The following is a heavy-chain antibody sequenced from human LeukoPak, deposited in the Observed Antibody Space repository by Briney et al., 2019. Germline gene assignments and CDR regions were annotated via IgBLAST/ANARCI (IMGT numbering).Heavy chain of an antibody. J-gene: IGHJ4*02. Sequence: ASVKVSCKASGGTFSSYAISWVRQAPGQGLEWMGGIIPIFGTANYAQKFQGRVTITADESTSTAYMELSSLRSEDTAVYYCARDSGDYYGSGSYYTHFDYWGQGTLVTVSS. V-gene: IGHV1-69*13. D-gene: IGHD3-10*01. CDR1: GGTFSSYA. CDR2: IIPIFGTA. CDR3: ARDSGDYYGSGSYYTHFDY.